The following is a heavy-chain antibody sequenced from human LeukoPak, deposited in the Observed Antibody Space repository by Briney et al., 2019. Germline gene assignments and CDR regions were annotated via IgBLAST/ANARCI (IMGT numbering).Heavy chain of an antibody. CDR1: GYTFTGYY. Sequence: GASVKVSCKASGYTFTGYYTHWVRQAPGQGLEWMGWINPNSGGTNYAQKFQGRVTMTRDTSISTAYMELSRLRSDDTAVYYCAREATMVRGGMDVWGQGTTVTVSS. D-gene: IGHD3-10*01. V-gene: IGHV1-2*02. J-gene: IGHJ6*02. CDR2: INPNSGGT. CDR3: AREATMVRGGMDV.